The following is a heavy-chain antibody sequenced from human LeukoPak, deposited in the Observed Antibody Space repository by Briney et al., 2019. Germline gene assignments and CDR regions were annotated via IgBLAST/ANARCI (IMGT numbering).Heavy chain of an antibody. J-gene: IGHJ4*02. CDR3: ARDTTYSYGTAGDY. D-gene: IGHD5-18*01. CDR2: INAGNGNT. Sequence: ASVTVSCKASGYTFTSYAMHWVRQAPGQRLEWMGWINAGNGNTKYSQKFQGRVTITRDTSASTAYMELSSLRSEDTAVYYCARDTTYSYGTAGDYWGQGTLVTVSS. CDR1: GYTFTSYA. V-gene: IGHV1-3*01.